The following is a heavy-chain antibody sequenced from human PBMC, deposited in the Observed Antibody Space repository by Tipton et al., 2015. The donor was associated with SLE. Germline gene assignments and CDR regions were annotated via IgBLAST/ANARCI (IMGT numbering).Heavy chain of an antibody. CDR1: GGSFSGYY. V-gene: IGHV4-34*01. CDR2: INDSGST. D-gene: IGHD3-3*01. J-gene: IGHJ4*02. Sequence: TLSLTCAVYGGSFSGYYWSWIRQPPGKGLEWIGEINDSGSTNYNPSLKSRVTISVDTSKNQFSLKLSSVTAADTAVYYCARGPHDFWSGYSYYFDYWGQGTLVTVSS. CDR3: ARGPHDFWSGYSYYFDY.